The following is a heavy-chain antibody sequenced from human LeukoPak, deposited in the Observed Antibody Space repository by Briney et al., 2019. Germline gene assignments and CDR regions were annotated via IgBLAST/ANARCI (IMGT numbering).Heavy chain of an antibody. CDR1: GGSISSAGYY. CDR3: ARQHLLWFGESIDP. CDR2: MYYSGST. J-gene: IGHJ5*02. Sequence: PSQTLSLTCTVSGGSISSAGYYWSWIRQHPGKGLEWIGYMYYSGSTYYNPSLKTRVTISVDTSKNQFSLKLSSVTAADTAVYYCARQHLLWFGESIDPWGQGTLVTVSS. D-gene: IGHD3-10*01. V-gene: IGHV4-31*03.